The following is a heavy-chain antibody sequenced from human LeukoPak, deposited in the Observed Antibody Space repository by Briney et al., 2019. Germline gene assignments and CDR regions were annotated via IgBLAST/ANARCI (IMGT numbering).Heavy chain of an antibody. Sequence: GGSLRLSCAASGFTFSIYWMHWVRQAPGKGLVWVSRINSDGSSTSYADSVKGRFTIPRDNAKNTLYLQMNSLRAEDTAVYYCARDEDWSGYYGAFDIWGQGTMVTVSS. CDR3: ARDEDWSGYYGAFDI. D-gene: IGHD3-3*01. CDR1: GFTFSIYW. CDR2: INSDGSST. V-gene: IGHV3-74*01. J-gene: IGHJ3*02.